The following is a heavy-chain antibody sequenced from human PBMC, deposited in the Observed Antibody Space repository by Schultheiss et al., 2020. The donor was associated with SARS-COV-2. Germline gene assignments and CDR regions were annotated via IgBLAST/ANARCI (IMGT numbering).Heavy chain of an antibody. V-gene: IGHV3-74*01. Sequence: GGSLRLSCAASGFTFSSYWMHWVRQAPGKGLVWVSRINSDGSSTSYADSVKGRFTISRDNAKNTLYLQMNSLRAEDTAVYYCARTYSYGFRSSSWAYYYGMDVWGQGTTVTVSS. J-gene: IGHJ6*02. CDR1: GFTFSSYW. CDR2: INSDGSST. CDR3: ARTYSYGFRSSSWAYYYGMDV. D-gene: IGHD5-18*01.